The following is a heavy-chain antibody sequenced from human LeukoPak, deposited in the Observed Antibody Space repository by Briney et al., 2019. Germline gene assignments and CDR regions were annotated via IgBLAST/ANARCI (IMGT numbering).Heavy chain of an antibody. J-gene: IGHJ4*02. CDR2: IIPILGIA. CDR3: ARDCIGCHGFDY. D-gene: IGHD2-15*01. Sequence: SVKVSCKASGGTFSSYTISWVRQAPGQGLEWMGRIIPILGIANYAQKFQGRVTITADKSTSTAYMELSSLGSEDTAVYYCARDCIGCHGFDYWGQGTLVTVSS. V-gene: IGHV1-69*04. CDR1: GGTFSSYT.